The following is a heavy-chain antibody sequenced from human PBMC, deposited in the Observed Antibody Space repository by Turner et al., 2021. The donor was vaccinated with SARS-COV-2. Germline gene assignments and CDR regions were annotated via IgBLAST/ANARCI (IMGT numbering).Heavy chain of an antibody. CDR3: ARAVAGLLFDY. Sequence: EVQLVESGGGLVQPGGSLRLSCAASGFTFSSYWMGWVRQAPGKGLEWVANMNQDRSEKYYVDSVKGRFTISRDNAKNSLYLQMNSLRAEDTALYYCARAVAGLLFDYWGQGTLVTVSS. V-gene: IGHV3-7*04. CDR1: GFTFSSYW. J-gene: IGHJ4*02. D-gene: IGHD6-19*01. CDR2: MNQDRSEK.